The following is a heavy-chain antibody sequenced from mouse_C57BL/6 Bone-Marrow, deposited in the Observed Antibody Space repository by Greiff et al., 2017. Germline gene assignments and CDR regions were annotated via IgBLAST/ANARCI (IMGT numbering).Heavy chain of an antibody. Sequence: VKLQQSGAELVRPGASVTLSCKASGYTFTDYEMHWVKQTPVHGLEWIGAIDPETGGTAYNQKFKGKAILTADKSSSTAYMELRSLTSEDSAVYYCTLPLAMDYWGQGTSVTVSS. CDR3: TLPLAMDY. J-gene: IGHJ4*01. CDR1: GYTFTDYE. V-gene: IGHV1-15*01. CDR2: IDPETGGT.